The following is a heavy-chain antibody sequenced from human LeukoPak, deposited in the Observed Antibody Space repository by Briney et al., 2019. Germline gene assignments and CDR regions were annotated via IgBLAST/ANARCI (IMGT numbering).Heavy chain of an antibody. CDR3: ARDNSRREGGTTFWWFDP. CDR1: GFTFTAYW. D-gene: IGHD1-26*01. Sequence: ASVTVSFKASGFTFTAYWMHWVRQAPGQGLEWMGVVNPTADNRVYAQKFQGRVTMTRDTSTSTAYMELSSLRSEDTAVYFCARDNSRREGGTTFWWFDPWGQGTLVTVSS. CDR2: VNPTADNR. J-gene: IGHJ5*02. V-gene: IGHV1-46*01.